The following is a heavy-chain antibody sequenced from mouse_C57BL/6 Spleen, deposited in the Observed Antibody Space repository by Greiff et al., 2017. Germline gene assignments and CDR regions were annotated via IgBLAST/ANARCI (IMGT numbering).Heavy chain of an antibody. Sequence: EVQLVESGGDLVKPGGSLKLSCAASGFTFSSYGMSWVRQTPDKRLEWVATISSGGSYTYYPDRVKGRFTISRDNAKNTLYLQMSSLKSEDTAMYYCARQVATGVYFDVWGTGTTVSGSS. D-gene: IGHD1-1*01. CDR1: GFTFSSYG. J-gene: IGHJ1*03. CDR2: ISSGGSYT. CDR3: ARQVATGVYFDV. V-gene: IGHV5-6*01.